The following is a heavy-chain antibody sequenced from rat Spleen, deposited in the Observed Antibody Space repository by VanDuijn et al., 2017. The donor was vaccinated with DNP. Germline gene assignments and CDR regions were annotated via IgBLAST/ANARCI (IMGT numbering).Heavy chain of an antibody. CDR3: AARAPGDYFYGGYFDY. V-gene: IGHV5S13*01. Sequence: EVHLVESGGGLVQPGRSLKLSCVASGFTFSNYGMAWVRQAPKKGLEWVATISSGGDRTYYRVSVKGRFTISRDNAKGTLYLQMDSLRSEDTATYYCAARAPGDYFYGGYFDYWGQGVMVTVSS. D-gene: IGHD1-6*01. CDR1: GFTFSNYG. J-gene: IGHJ2*01. CDR2: ISSGGDRT.